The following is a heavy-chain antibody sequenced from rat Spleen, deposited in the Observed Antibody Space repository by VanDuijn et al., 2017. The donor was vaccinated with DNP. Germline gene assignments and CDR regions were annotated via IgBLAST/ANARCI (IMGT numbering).Heavy chain of an antibody. D-gene: IGHD1-10*01. CDR1: GFTFSDYN. CDR2: ISYDGSST. Sequence: EVQLVESGGGLAQPGRSLKLSCAASGFTFSDYNMAWVRQAPEKGLEWVATISYDGSSTYYRDSVKGRFTISRDNAKSTLYLQMDSLRSEDTATYYCASLNNYNWFAYWGQGTLVTVSS. V-gene: IGHV5-7*01. CDR3: ASLNNYNWFAY. J-gene: IGHJ3*01.